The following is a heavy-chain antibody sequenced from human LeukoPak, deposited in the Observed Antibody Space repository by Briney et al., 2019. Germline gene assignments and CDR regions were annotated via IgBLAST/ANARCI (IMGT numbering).Heavy chain of an antibody. CDR3: ARAGAAGPYPDY. D-gene: IGHD6-13*01. V-gene: IGHV4-59*01. CDR2: IYYSGST. CDR1: GGSISSYY. J-gene: IGHJ4*02. Sequence: KPSETLSLTCTVSGGSISSYYWSWIRQPPGKGLEWIGYIYYSGSTNYNPSLKSRVTISVDTSKNQFSLKLSSVTAADTAVYYCARAGAAGPYPDYWGQGTLVTVSS.